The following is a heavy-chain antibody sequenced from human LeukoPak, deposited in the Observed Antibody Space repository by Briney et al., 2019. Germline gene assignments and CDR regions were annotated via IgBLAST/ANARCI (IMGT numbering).Heavy chain of an antibody. J-gene: IGHJ3*01. CDR3: ARDWRQDNAFDL. CDR1: EFTFSSHQ. V-gene: IGHV3-7*01. CDR2: ITQDGSEK. Sequence: GGSLRLSCAASEFTFSSHQMSWVRQAPGKGLEWVAKITQDGSEKYYMDSVKGRFIISKDNGKNSLYLQMNSLRVEDTAVYYCARDWRQDNAFDLWGQGTMVTVSS. D-gene: IGHD2-15*01.